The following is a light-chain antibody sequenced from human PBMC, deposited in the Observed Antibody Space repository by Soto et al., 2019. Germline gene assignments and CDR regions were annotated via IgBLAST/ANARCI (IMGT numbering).Light chain of an antibody. CDR2: DVS. J-gene: IGLJ1*01. Sequence: QSALTQPASVSGSPGQSITISCTGTSSDVGGYSYVSWYQQHPGKAPKFMIYDVSNRPSGVSNRFSGSKSGNTASLTTSGLQAEDEADYYCSSYTTSNTRQIVFGTGTKVTVL. CDR1: SSDVGGYSY. CDR3: SSYTTSNTRQIV. V-gene: IGLV2-14*01.